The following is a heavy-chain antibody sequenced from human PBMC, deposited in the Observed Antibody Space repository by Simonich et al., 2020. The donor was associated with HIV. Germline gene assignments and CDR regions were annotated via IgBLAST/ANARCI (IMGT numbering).Heavy chain of an antibody. V-gene: IGHV4-34*01. CDR1: GGSFSGYF. D-gene: IGHD1-26*01. Sequence: QVQLQQWGAGLLKPSETLSLTCAVYGGSFSGYFWSWIRQPPGRGLEWIAEINHRGSTNYNPSLKRRLTISVDTSKNQFSLKLSSVTAADTAVYYCARHRRVGATTGDAFDIWGQGTMVTVSS. J-gene: IGHJ3*02. CDR2: INHRGST. CDR3: ARHRRVGATTGDAFDI.